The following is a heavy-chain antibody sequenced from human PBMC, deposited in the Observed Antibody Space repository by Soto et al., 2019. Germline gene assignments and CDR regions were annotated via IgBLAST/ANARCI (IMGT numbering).Heavy chain of an antibody. J-gene: IGHJ1*01. V-gene: IGHV3-48*01. CDR2: ISSSSSTI. D-gene: IGHD2-21*01. CDR3: ARDCGGDCYSEYLQH. Sequence: GGSLRLSCAASGFTFSSYSMNWVRQAPGKGLEWVSYISSSSSTICYAGSVKGRFTISRDNAKNSLYLQMNSLRAEHSAVYYCARDCGGDCYSEYLQHWGQGTLVTVSS. CDR1: GFTFSSYS.